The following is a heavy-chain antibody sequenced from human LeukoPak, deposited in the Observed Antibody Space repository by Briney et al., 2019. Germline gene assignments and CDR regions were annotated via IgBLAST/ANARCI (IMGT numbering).Heavy chain of an antibody. CDR1: GFTFSSYA. CDR3: ARDMGHIVVVTAPGWFDP. D-gene: IGHD2-21*02. V-gene: IGHV3-23*01. CDR2: ISGSGGST. Sequence: GGSLRLSCAASGFTFSSYAMSWVRQAPGKGLEWVSAISGSGGSTYYADSVKGRFTISRDNAKTSLYLQMNSLRAEDTAVYYCARDMGHIVVVTAPGWFDPWGQGTLVTVSS. J-gene: IGHJ5*02.